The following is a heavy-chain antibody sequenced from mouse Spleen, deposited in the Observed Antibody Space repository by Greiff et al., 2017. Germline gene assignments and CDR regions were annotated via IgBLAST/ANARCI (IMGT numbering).Heavy chain of an antibody. CDR3: ARPIYDGYLYYFDY. Sequence: EVQRVESGGGLVKPGGSLKLSCAASGFTFSDYGMHWVRQAPEKGLEWVAYISSGSSTIYYADTVKGRFTISRDNAKNTLFLQMTSLRSEDTAMYYCARPIYDGYLYYFDYWGQGTTLTVSS. CDR1: GFTFSDYG. CDR2: ISSGSSTI. V-gene: IGHV5-17*01. D-gene: IGHD2-3*01. J-gene: IGHJ2*01.